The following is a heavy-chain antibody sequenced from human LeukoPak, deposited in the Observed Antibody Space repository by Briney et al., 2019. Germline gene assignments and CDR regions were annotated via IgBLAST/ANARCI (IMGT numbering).Heavy chain of an antibody. Sequence: GGSLRLSCAASGFTFSSYWMHWVRQAPGKGLVWVSRINSDGSSTSYADSVKGRFTISRDNAKSTLCLQMNSLRAEDTAVYYCAKPHATLGALDAFDIWGRGTMVTVSS. CDR1: GFTFSSYW. CDR3: AKPHATLGALDAFDI. V-gene: IGHV3-74*01. D-gene: IGHD3-16*01. CDR2: INSDGSST. J-gene: IGHJ3*02.